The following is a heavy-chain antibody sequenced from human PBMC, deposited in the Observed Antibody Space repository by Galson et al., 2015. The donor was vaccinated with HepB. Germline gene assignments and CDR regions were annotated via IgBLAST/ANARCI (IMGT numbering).Heavy chain of an antibody. CDR2: ISAYN. CDR1: GYTFTSYG. J-gene: IGHJ4*02. CDR3: ARSWMYYYGSGSRNRPFDY. V-gene: IGHV1-18*01. D-gene: IGHD3-10*01. Sequence: QSGAEVKKPGASVKVSCKASGYTFTSYGISWVRQAPGQGLEWMGWISAYNGRVTMTTDTSTSTAYMELRSLRSDDTAVYYCARSWMYYYGSGSRNRPFDYWGQGTLVTVSS.